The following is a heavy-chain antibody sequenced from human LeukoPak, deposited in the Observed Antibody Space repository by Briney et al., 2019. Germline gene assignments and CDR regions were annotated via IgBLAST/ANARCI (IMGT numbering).Heavy chain of an antibody. J-gene: IGHJ4*02. V-gene: IGHV3-33*01. CDR1: GFTFSSYG. CDR2: IWYDRSNK. CDR3: SRAVFIAEAGTGKKNFFDY. Sequence: PWRSLRLSCAASGFTFSSYGMHWVRQAPGKGLEWVAVIWYDRSNKYYADSVQGRVTFSRDNSKNTLYLQINSLRSADPARYYCSRAVFIAEAGTGKKNFFDYWGQGTLLTVSS. D-gene: IGHD6-13*01.